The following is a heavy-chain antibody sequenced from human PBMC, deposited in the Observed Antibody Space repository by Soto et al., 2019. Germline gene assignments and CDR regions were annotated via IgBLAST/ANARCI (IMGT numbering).Heavy chain of an antibody. D-gene: IGHD3-3*01. Sequence: ASVKVSCKASGGTFSSYTISWVRQAPGQGLGWMGRIIPILGIANYAQKFQGRVTITADKSTSTAYMELSSLRSEDTAVYYCARVGHYYYGMDVWGQGTTVTVSS. J-gene: IGHJ6*02. CDR2: IIPILGIA. CDR1: GGTFSSYT. V-gene: IGHV1-69*02. CDR3: ARVGHYYYGMDV.